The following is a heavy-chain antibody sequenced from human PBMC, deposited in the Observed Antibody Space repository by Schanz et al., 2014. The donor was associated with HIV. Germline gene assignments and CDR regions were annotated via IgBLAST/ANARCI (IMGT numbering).Heavy chain of an antibody. CDR3: AKADEIRHFDWYHPPFDS. V-gene: IGHV3-23*01. Sequence: EVQLLESGGGLVQPGGSLRISCVASGFSFLRYEMSWVRQAPGKELEWLSTLSGSGDRTYYADSVKGRVTISRDNSKNTLYLQMNSLRVEDTAVYYCAKADEIRHFDWYHPPFDSWGQGTLVTVSS. CDR1: GFSFLRYE. CDR2: LSGSGDRT. J-gene: IGHJ4*02. D-gene: IGHD3-9*01.